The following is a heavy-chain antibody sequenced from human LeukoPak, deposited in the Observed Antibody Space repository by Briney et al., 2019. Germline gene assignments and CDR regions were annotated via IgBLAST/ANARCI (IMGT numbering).Heavy chain of an antibody. J-gene: IGHJ4*02. CDR1: GFTLSSYR. Sequence: PGGSLRLSCAASGFTLSSYRMDWVRQAPGKGLEWVGRSRIKVDGYITQYAASVKGRFTISRDDSKASLYLQMSSLSTEDTAVYYCVRGYNSFDTWGQGTLVTVSS. D-gene: IGHD3-22*01. CDR3: VRGYNSFDT. V-gene: IGHV3-72*01. CDR2: SRIKVDGYIT.